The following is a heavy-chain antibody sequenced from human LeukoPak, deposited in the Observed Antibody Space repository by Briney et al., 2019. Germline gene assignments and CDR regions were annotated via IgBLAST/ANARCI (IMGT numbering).Heavy chain of an antibody. CDR2: ITHDGRKK. J-gene: IGHJ3*01. Sequence: RRSLRPSCARSGFSSPIYATNWVRPAPDKGLEWVAIITHDGRKKVYADFVKCLFTTSSNISNNTLFVQMYSMSGEDTALYCCASGEWLANSNAFDVWGQGTMVTVSS. CDR3: ASGEWLANSNAFDV. CDR1: GFSSPIYA. V-gene: IGHV3-30*19. D-gene: IGHD6-19*01.